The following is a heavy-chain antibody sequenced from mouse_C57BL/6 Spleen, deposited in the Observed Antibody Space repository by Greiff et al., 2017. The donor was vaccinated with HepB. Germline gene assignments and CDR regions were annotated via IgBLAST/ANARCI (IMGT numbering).Heavy chain of an antibody. V-gene: IGHV1-66*01. CDR2: IYPGSGNT. D-gene: IGHD1-1*01. CDR3: ARGDYYGSSYWFAY. Sequence: VQLQQSGPELVKPGASVKISCKASGYSFTSYYIHWVKQRPGQGLEWIGWIYPGSGNTKYNEKFKGKATLTADTSSSTAYMQLSSLTSEDSAVYYFARGDYYGSSYWFAYWGQGTLVTVSA. J-gene: IGHJ3*01. CDR1: GYSFTSYY.